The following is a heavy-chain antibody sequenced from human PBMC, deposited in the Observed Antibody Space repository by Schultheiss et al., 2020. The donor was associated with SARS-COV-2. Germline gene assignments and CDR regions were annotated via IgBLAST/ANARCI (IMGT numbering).Heavy chain of an antibody. CDR3: ATPTKGYSGYDWGAFDI. V-gene: IGHV4-4*02. J-gene: IGHJ3*02. D-gene: IGHD5-12*01. Sequence: SETLSLTCAVSGGSISSSNWWSWVRQPPGKGLEWIGEIYHSGSTNYNPSLKSRVTISVDRSKNQFSLKLSSVTAADTAVYYCATPTKGYSGYDWGAFDIWGQGTMVTVSS. CDR2: IYHSGST. CDR1: GGSISSSNW.